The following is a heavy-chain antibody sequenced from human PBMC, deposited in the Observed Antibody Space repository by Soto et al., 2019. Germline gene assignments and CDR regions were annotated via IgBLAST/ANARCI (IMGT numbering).Heavy chain of an antibody. CDR2: ISAYNGNT. D-gene: IGHD3-16*01. J-gene: IGHJ3*02. CDR1: GYTFTSYG. V-gene: IGHV1-18*01. Sequence: GASVKVSCKASGYTFTSYGISWVRQAPGQGLEWMGWISAYNGNTNYAQKLQGRVTMTTDTPTSTAYMELRSLRSDDTAVYYCARGPSNTYYDYIWGRNDAFDIWGQGTMVTVSS. CDR3: ARGPSNTYYDYIWGRNDAFDI.